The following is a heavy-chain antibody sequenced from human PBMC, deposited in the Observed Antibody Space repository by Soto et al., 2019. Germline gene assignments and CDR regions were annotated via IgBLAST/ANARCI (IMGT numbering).Heavy chain of an antibody. V-gene: IGHV1-69*12. J-gene: IGHJ6*02. CDR3: ASRSGEGTNIVLYGMDV. CDR2: IIPIFGTA. CDR1: GGTFSSYA. Sequence: QVQLVQSGAEVKKPGSSVKVSCKASGGTFSSYAISWVRQAPGQGLEWMGGIIPIFGTANYAQKFQGRVTITADESTSTAYMELSSLRSEYKAVYYCASRSGEGTNIVLYGMDVWGQGTTVTVSS. D-gene: IGHD1-1*01.